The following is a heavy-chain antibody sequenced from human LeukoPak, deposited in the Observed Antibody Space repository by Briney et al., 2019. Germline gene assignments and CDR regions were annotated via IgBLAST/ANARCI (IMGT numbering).Heavy chain of an antibody. Sequence: ASVKVSCKASGYTFTSYDINWVRQATGQGLEWMGWMNPNSGNTGYAQKFQGRVTMTRNTSISTAYMGLSSLRSEDTAVYYCAREYSSSSGSGGGYWGQGTLVTVSS. V-gene: IGHV1-8*01. J-gene: IGHJ4*02. D-gene: IGHD6-6*01. CDR2: MNPNSGNT. CDR3: AREYSSSSGSGGGY. CDR1: GYTFTSYD.